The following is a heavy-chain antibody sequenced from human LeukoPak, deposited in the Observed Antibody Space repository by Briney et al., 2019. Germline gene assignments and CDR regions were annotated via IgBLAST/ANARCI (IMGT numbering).Heavy chain of an antibody. D-gene: IGHD1-1*01. CDR2: ISGSGSL. J-gene: IGHJ4*02. CDR3: AKPTSDQSIFHF. CDR1: GFTFSNYA. V-gene: IGHV3-23*01. Sequence: GGSLRLSCAASGFTFSNYAMSWVRQAPGKGLEWDSAISGSGSLYYADSVRGRFIISRDNSKNTLYLQMNRLRAEDTAVYYCAKPTSDQSIFHFWGQGTLVTVSS.